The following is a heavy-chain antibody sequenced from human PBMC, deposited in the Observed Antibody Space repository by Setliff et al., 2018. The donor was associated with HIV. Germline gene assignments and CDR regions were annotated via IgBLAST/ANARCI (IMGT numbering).Heavy chain of an antibody. V-gene: IGHV3-66*02. CDR2: IYSGGST. CDR1: GFTVSSNY. CDR3: ARDQWGYSYGYYYYYYMDV. J-gene: IGHJ6*03. Sequence: LRLSCAASGFTVSSNYMSWVRQAPGKGLEWVSVIYSGGSTYYADSVKGRFTISRDNSKNTLYLQMNSLSAEDTAVYYCARDQWGYSYGYYYYYYMDVWGKGTTVTVSS. D-gene: IGHD5-18*01.